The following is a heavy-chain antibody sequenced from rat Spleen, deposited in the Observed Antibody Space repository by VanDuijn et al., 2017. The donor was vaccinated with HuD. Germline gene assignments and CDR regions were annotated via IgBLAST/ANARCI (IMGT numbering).Heavy chain of an antibody. Sequence: EVQLVESGGGLVQPGRSLKLSCAASGFTFSDYCMTWVRLTPTKSLDWVASISTGGGNTYYRDSVKGRFTISRDNAESTLYLQMDSLRSEATATYYCASLMYTPDYLGVMDAWGQGASVTVSS. V-gene: IGHV5-25*01. CDR1: GFTFSDYC. D-gene: IGHD1-6*01. CDR2: ISTGGGNT. CDR3: ASLMYTPDYLGVMDA. J-gene: IGHJ4*01.